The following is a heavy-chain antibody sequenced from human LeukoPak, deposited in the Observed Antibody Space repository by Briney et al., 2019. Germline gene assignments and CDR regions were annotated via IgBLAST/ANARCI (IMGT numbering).Heavy chain of an antibody. CDR3: AKAYSYGYSFDY. Sequence: GGSLRLSCAASGVTFSSYAMSWVRQAPGKGLEWVSAISGSGGSTYYADSVKGRFTISRDNSKNTLYLQMNSLRAEDTAVYYCAKAYSYGYSFDYWGQGTLVTVSS. CDR1: GVTFSSYA. V-gene: IGHV3-23*01. CDR2: ISGSGGST. J-gene: IGHJ4*02. D-gene: IGHD5-18*01.